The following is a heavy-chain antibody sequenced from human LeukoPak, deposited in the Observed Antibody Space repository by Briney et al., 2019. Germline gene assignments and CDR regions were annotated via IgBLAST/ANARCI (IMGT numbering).Heavy chain of an antibody. CDR3: ARVADSSGYYYVVDY. CDR2: IIPIFGTA. V-gene: IGHV1-69*06. J-gene: IGHJ4*02. D-gene: IGHD3-22*01. CDR1: GGTFSSYA. Sequence: GASVKVSCKASGGTFSSYAISWVRQAPGQGLEWMGGIIPIFGTANYAQKFQGRVTITADKSTSTAYMELSSLRSEDTAVYYCARVADSSGYYYVVDYWGQGTLVTVSS.